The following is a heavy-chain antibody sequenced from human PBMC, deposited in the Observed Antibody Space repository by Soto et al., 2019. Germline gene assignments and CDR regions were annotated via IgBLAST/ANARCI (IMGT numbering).Heavy chain of an antibody. CDR3: ARASTVTTDGAFDI. D-gene: IGHD4-17*01. CDR1: GFTFRNYD. V-gene: IGHV3-13*01. Sequence: ESGGGLVQPGGSLRLSCAASGFTFRNYDMHWVRQVTGKGLEWVSAIGIAGDTYYPGSVKGRFTISRENAKNSLYLQMNSLRAGDTAVYYCARASTVTTDGAFDIWGQGIMVTVSS. CDR2: IGIAGDT. J-gene: IGHJ3*02.